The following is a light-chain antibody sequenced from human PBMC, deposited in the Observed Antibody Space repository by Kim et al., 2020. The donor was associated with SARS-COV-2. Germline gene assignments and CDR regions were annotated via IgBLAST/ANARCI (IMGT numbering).Light chain of an antibody. V-gene: IGLV3-1*01. CDR2: QDS. Sequence: VSPGQTASITCSGDKLGDKYACWYQQKPGQSPVLVINQDSKRPSGIPERFSGSTSGNTATLTISGTQSMDEADYYCQAWDSSTAPVFGGGTQLTVL. CDR1: KLGDKY. J-gene: IGLJ3*02. CDR3: QAWDSSTAPV.